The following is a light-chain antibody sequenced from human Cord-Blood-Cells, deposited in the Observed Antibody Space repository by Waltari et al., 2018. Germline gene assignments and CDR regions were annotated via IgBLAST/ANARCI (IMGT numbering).Light chain of an antibody. J-gene: IGLJ2*01. CDR1: SSDVGGYNY. CDR3: SSYTSSSTVV. CDR2: DVS. Sequence: QSALTQPASVSGSPGQSITISCTGTSSDVGGYNYVSWYQQHPGKAPKLMIYDVSKRPAGVSNRFSGSKSGTTASLTISGLHAEDEADYYCSSYTSSSTVVFGGGTKLTVL. V-gene: IGLV2-14*01.